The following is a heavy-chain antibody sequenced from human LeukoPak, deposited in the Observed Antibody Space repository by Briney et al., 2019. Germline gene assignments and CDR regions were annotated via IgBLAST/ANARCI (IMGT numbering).Heavy chain of an antibody. CDR1: GFTFSSYW. CDR3: ARDLGVRGVIPNWFDP. D-gene: IGHD3-10*01. Sequence: PGGSLRLSCAASGFTFSSYWMTWVRQAPGKGLEWVADMNLDGSEKYYVDSVKGRFIISRDNAKNSLYLQMNSLRAEDTAVYYCARDLGVRGVIPNWFDPWGQGTLVTVSS. V-gene: IGHV3-7*01. CDR2: MNLDGSEK. J-gene: IGHJ5*02.